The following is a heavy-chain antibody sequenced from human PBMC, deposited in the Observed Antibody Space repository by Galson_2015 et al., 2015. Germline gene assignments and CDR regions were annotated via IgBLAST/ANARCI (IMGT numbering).Heavy chain of an antibody. J-gene: IGHJ4*02. D-gene: IGHD3-3*02. Sequence: SLRLSCAASGFTFSSYAMHWVRQAPGKGLEWVAVISYDGSNRFYADSVKGRFTISRDNSKNTLYLQMNNLRTEDTAVYYCAKLRFSHFSNFDYWGQGALVTVSS. CDR1: GFTFSSYA. CDR3: AKLRFSHFSNFDY. V-gene: IGHV3-30-3*02. CDR2: ISYDGSNR.